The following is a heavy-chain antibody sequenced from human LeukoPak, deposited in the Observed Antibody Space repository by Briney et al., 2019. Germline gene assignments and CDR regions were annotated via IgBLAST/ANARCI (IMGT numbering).Heavy chain of an antibody. CDR1: GYTFTSYG. V-gene: IGHV1-18*01. Sequence: ASVKVSCKASGYTFTSYGISWVRQAPGQGLEWMGWISGNNGNTNYAQKVQGRVTMTTDTSTSTAYMELRSLRSDDTAVYFCARDRYGVRSGSCDYWGQGTLVTVSS. CDR3: ARDRYGVRSGSCDY. D-gene: IGHD1-26*01. CDR2: ISGNNGNT. J-gene: IGHJ4*02.